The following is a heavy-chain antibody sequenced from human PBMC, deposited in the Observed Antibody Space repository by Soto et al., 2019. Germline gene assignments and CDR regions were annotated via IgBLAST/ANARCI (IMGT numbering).Heavy chain of an antibody. CDR3: AKDRLSGYVDQGLLDY. V-gene: IGHV3-30*18. CDR2: ISDDGSNK. D-gene: IGHD5-12*01. CDR1: GFTFSSYG. Sequence: QVQLVESGGGVVQPGRSLRLSCAASGFTFSSYGMHWVRQAPGKGLEGVAVISDDGSNKYYADSVKGRFTISRDNSKNTQYLQMNSLRAEDTAVYYCAKDRLSGYVDQGLLDYWGQGTLVTVAS. J-gene: IGHJ4*02.